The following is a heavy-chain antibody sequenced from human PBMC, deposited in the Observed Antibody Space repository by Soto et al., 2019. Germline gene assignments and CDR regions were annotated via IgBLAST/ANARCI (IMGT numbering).Heavy chain of an antibody. V-gene: IGHV3-74*01. D-gene: IGHD3-22*01. CDR2: IDSDGIST. Sequence: PGGSLRLSCAASGFTFSSCWMHWVRQAPGKGLVWVSRIDSDGISTNYADSVKGRFTISRDNTKNMLYLQMNSLRAEDTAVYYCASHPTYYYDSSAYSWGQGTLVTVS. CDR3: ASHPTYYYDSSAYS. J-gene: IGHJ4*02. CDR1: GFTFSSCW.